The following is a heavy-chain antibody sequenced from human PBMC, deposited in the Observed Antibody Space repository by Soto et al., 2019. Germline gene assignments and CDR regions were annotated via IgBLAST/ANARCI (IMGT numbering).Heavy chain of an antibody. CDR1: GDSVSSNTAA. Sequence: QVQLKQSGPGLVKPSQTLSPTCAISGDSVSSNTAAWNWIRQSPSRGLEWLGRTYYRSKWNYHYAVSVNSRITINPDTSKNQFSLQLISVTPEDTAVYFCARQYSTSSDYYGLDVWDQGTTVTVSS. D-gene: IGHD6-6*01. V-gene: IGHV6-1*01. CDR2: TYYRSKWNY. CDR3: ARQYSTSSDYYGLDV. J-gene: IGHJ6*02.